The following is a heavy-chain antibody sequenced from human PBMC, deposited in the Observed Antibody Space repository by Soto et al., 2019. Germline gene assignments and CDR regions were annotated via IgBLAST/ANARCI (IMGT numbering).Heavy chain of an antibody. D-gene: IGHD6-6*01. CDR2: IYYSGST. J-gene: IGHJ5*02. V-gene: IGHV4-59*01. CDR1: GGSISSYY. CDR3: ARALRYSSSSLRFDP. Sequence: SETLSLTCTVSGGSISSYYWSWIRQPPGKGLEWIGYIYYSGSTNYNPSLKSRVTISVDTSKNQFSLKLSSVTAADTAVYYCARALRYSSSSLRFDPWGQGTLVTVYS.